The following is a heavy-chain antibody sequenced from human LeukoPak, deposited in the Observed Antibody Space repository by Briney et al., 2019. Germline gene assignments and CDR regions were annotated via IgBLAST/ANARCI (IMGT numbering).Heavy chain of an antibody. Sequence: GGSLRLSCAASGFTFSSYAMSWVRQAPGKGLEWVGFIRSKAYGGTTEYAASVKGRFTISRDDSKSIAYLQMNSLKTEDTAVYYCTRIGPGYSSGWYVAPFDYWGQGTLVTVSS. CDR2: IRSKAYGGTT. CDR3: TRIGPGYSSGWYVAPFDY. J-gene: IGHJ4*02. D-gene: IGHD6-19*01. CDR1: GFTFSSYA. V-gene: IGHV3-49*04.